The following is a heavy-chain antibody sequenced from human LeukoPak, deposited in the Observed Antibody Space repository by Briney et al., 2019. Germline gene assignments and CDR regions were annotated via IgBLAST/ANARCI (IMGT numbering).Heavy chain of an antibody. D-gene: IGHD4-23*01. CDR1: GGSFSGYY. CDR2: INHSGST. V-gene: IGHV4-34*01. CDR3: ARADYGGQPEDY. Sequence: PSETLSLTCAVYGGSFSGYYWSWIRQPPGKGLEWIGEINHSGSTYYNPSLKSRVTISVDTSKNQFSLKLSSVTAADTAVYYCARADYGGQPEDYWGQGTLVTVSS. J-gene: IGHJ4*02.